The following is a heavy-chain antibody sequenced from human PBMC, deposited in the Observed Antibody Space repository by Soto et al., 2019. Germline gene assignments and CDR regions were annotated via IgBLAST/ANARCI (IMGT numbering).Heavy chain of an antibody. J-gene: IGHJ4*02. CDR2: ISYDGSNK. V-gene: IGHV3-30-3*01. D-gene: IGHD2-2*02. CDR1: GFTFSSYA. CDR3: ARDKFLYKEFDY. Sequence: QVQLVESGGGVVQPGRSLRLSCAASGFTFSSYAMHWVRQAPGKGLEWVAVISYDGSNKYYADSVKGRFTISRDNSKNTLYLQMNSLRAEDTAVYYCARDKFLYKEFDYWGQGTLVTVSS.